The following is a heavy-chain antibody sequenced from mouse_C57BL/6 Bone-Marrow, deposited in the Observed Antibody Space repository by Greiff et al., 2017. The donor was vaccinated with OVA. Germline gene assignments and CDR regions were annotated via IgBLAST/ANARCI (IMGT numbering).Heavy chain of an antibody. CDR1: GFTFSIYA. CDR3: ARGNSGYGWYFDV. CDR2: ISDGGNYT. V-gene: IGHV5-4*03. Sequence: EVNVVESGGGLVKPGGSLKLSCAASGFTFSIYAMSWVRQTPEKRLEWVATISDGGNYTYYPDNVKGRFTISRDNAKNNLYLQMSHLKSEDTAMYYCARGNSGYGWYFDVWGTGTTVTVSS. D-gene: IGHD3-2*02. J-gene: IGHJ1*03.